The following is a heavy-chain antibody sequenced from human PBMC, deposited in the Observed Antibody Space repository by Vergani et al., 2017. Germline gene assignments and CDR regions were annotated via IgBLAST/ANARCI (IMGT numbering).Heavy chain of an antibody. Sequence: QVTLKESGPVLVKPTETLTLTCTVSGFSLSNARMGVSWIRQPPGKALEWLAHIFSNDEKSYSTSLKSRLTISKDTSKSQVVLTMTNMDPVDTATYYCARIQAGVRGVIITDAFDIWGQGTMVTVSS. CDR3: ARIQAGVRGVIITDAFDI. CDR2: IFSNDEK. CDR1: GFSLSNARMG. V-gene: IGHV2-26*01. J-gene: IGHJ3*02. D-gene: IGHD3-10*01.